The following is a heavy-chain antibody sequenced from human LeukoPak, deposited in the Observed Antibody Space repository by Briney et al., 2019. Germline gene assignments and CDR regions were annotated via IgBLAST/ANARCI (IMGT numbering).Heavy chain of an antibody. Sequence: RPSEILSLTCTVSGGSISRSYWSCIRQPAGKGLEWIGRTHPSGSTNYNPSLKSRVTLSVDTSKNQFSLKLSSVTAADTAVYYCARGPPPDFDYWGRGTLVTVSS. CDR3: ARGPPPDFDY. V-gene: IGHV4-4*07. J-gene: IGHJ4*02. CDR1: GGSISRSY. CDR2: THPSGST.